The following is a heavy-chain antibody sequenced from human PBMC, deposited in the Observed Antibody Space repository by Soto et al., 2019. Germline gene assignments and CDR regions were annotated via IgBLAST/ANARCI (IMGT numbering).Heavy chain of an antibody. CDR2: ISSSNSGR. V-gene: IGHV3-48*01. CDR1: GFTFSSYS. CDR3: ARDRVVWLYPTAYHGMDV. J-gene: IGHJ6*02. D-gene: IGHD6-19*01. Sequence: EVQLMESGGGLVQPGGSLRLSCAASGFTFSSYSMNWVRQAPGKGLEWLSYISSSNSGRYYADSVKGRFTISRDNAKNSLYLEMNSLRAEDTAVYYCARDRVVWLYPTAYHGMDVWGQGTTVTVSS.